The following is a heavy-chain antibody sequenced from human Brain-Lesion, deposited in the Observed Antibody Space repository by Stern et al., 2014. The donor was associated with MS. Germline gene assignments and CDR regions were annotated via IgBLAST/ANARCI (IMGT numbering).Heavy chain of an antibody. CDR3: ARGERWFDS. D-gene: IGHD3-10*01. CDR1: GFTFSNYW. J-gene: IGHJ5*01. CDR2: VNNDGRRT. Sequence: EVQLVESGGGLVQPGGSLRLSCAASGFTFSNYWMHWVRQAPRQGLVWVSRVNNDGRRTSYADSVKGRFTMSRDNAKNTLYLQMNSLRVEDTAIYYCARGERWFDSWGQGTLVTVSS. V-gene: IGHV3-74*02.